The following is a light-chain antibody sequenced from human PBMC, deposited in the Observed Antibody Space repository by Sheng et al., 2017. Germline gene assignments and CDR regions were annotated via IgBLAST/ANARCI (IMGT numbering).Light chain of an antibody. Sequence: IVLTQSPGTLSLSPGERATLSCRASQSVSIYLAWYQHKPGQAPRLLIYDASNRATGIPARFSGSGSGTDFTLTISSLEPDDFATYYCQQYDTFLFTSVGGT. V-gene: IGKV3-11*01. CDR2: DAS. CDR3: QQYDTFLFT. J-gene: IGKJ4*01. CDR1: QSVSIY.